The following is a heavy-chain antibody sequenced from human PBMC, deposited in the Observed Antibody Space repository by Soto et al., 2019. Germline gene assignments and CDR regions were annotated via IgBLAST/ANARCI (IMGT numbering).Heavy chain of an antibody. CDR2: ISGSGGST. CDR1: GFTFSSYA. Sequence: EVQLLESGGGLVQPGGSLRLSCAASGFTFSSYAMSWVRQAPGKGLEWVSAISGSGGSTYYAGSVKGRFTISRDNSKNTVYLQMNSVRAEDTAVYYCATKFKVGEGDYYYCYGMDVWGQGTTVTVSS. J-gene: IGHJ6*02. CDR3: ATKFKVGEGDYYYCYGMDV. D-gene: IGHD3-10*01. V-gene: IGHV3-23*01.